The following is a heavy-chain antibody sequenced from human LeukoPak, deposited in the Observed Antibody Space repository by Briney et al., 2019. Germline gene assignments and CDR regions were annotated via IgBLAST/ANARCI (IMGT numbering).Heavy chain of an antibody. J-gene: IGHJ4*02. Sequence: GGSLRLSCAASRFTFSNYPMHWVRQAPGKGLEWVALLSYDGSNECYADSVKGRFTISRDNSKNTLYLQMNSLRAEDTAVYYCARGGGSYSADYWGQGTLVTVSS. D-gene: IGHD1-26*01. V-gene: IGHV3-30-3*01. CDR2: LSYDGSNE. CDR3: ARGGGSYSADY. CDR1: RFTFSNYP.